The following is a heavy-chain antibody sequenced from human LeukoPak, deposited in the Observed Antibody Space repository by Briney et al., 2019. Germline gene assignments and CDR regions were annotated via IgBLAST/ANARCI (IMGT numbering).Heavy chain of an antibody. CDR1: GFTFSSYL. CDR2: INSDGSST. J-gene: IGHJ4*02. V-gene: IGHV3-74*01. D-gene: IGHD3-10*01. CDR3: ATAMAEGY. Sequence: GGSLRLSCAASGFTFSSYLMHWVRQAPGKGLVWVSRINSDGSSTIYADSVKGRFTISRDNAKNTLYLLMSSLRAEDTAVYYCATAMAEGYWGQGTLVTVSS.